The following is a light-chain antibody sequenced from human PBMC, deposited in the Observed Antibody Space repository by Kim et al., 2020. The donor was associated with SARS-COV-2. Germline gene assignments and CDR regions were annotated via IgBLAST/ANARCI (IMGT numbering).Light chain of an antibody. CDR2: DAS. V-gene: IGKV3-11*01. Sequence: EIVLTQSPATLSLSPGERATLSCRASQSVSSYLAWYQQKPGQAPRLLIYDASNRATGIPARFSGSGSGTAFTLTISSLEPGDFAVYYCQHRSNWPTFGGGTKVDIK. CDR1: QSVSSY. J-gene: IGKJ4*01. CDR3: QHRSNWPT.